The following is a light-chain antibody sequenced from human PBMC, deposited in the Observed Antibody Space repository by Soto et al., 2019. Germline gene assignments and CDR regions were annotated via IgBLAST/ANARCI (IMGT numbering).Light chain of an antibody. CDR3: QHYGSSYT. J-gene: IGKJ2*01. V-gene: IGKV3-20*01. CDR2: GAS. Sequence: ENVLTQSPGTLSLSPGERATLSCRASQSVSNSYLAWYQQKPGQAPRLLIYGASSRATGIPDRFSGSGSGTDFTLTISRLEPEDFAVYYCQHYGSSYTFGQGTKLENK. CDR1: QSVSNSY.